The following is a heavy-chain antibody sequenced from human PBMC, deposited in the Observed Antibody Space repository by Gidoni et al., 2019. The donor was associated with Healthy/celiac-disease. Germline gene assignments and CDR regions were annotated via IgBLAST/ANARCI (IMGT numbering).Heavy chain of an antibody. J-gene: IGHJ6*03. CDR3: AKTWYGRSYYYMDV. CDR2: ISYDGSNK. Sequence: QVQLVESGGGVVQPGRSLRLSCAASGFTFRSYGMHWVRQAPGKGLECVAVISYDGSNKYYADSVKGRFTISRDNSKNTLYLQMNSLRAEDTAVYYCAKTWYGRSYYYMDVWGKGTTVTVYS. D-gene: IGHD1-20*01. CDR1: GFTFRSYG. V-gene: IGHV3-30*18.